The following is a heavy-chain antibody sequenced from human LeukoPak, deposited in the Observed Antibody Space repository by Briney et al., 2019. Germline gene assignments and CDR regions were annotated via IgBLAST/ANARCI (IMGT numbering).Heavy chain of an antibody. CDR3: SRSPHILTGANFAF. V-gene: IGHV1-2*02. CDR1: GYTFTSYG. CDR2: VNVNSCGT. D-gene: IGHD3-9*01. J-gene: IGHJ4*02. Sequence: SSVTVSCQASGYTFTSYGIGWVRPAPGEGLEWMGWVNVNSCGTKYGQKLYARVSLTRDPSISTACRELSRLRSYDTGVFVWSRSPHILTGANFAFWGQGTLVTVSS.